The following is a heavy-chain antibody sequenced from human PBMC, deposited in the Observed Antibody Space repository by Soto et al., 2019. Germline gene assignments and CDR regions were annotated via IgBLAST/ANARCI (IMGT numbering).Heavy chain of an antibody. CDR2: IIPIFGTA. Sequence: QVQLVQSGAEVKKPGSSVKVSCKASGGTFSSYAISWVRQAPGQGLEWMGGIIPIFGTANYAQKFQGRVTITADESTSIACMELSSLRSEDTAVYYCARVDCSGGSCLDAFDIWGQGTMVTVSS. D-gene: IGHD2-15*01. CDR3: ARVDCSGGSCLDAFDI. CDR1: GGTFSSYA. V-gene: IGHV1-69*01. J-gene: IGHJ3*02.